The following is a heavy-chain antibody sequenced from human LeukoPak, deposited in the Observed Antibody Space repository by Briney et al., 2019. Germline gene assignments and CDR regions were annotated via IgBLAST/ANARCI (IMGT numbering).Heavy chain of an antibody. D-gene: IGHD6-19*01. CDR1: GFTFSNYA. V-gene: IGHV3-69-1*01. CDR3: ARDLYNSGGDY. Sequence: GGSLRLSCAASGFTFSNYAMTWVRQAPGKGLESVSVITDGADTYYADSVKGRFTISRDNAKNSLYLQMNSLRDEDTAVYFCARDLYNSGGDYWGQGALVTVSS. CDR2: ITDGADT. J-gene: IGHJ4*02.